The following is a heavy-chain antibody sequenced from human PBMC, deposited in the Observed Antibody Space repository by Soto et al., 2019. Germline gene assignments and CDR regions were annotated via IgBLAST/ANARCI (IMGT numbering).Heavy chain of an antibody. D-gene: IGHD3-10*01. J-gene: IGHJ5*02. CDR1: GYTFTSYD. CDR3: ARVDYGSGGPGHDP. V-gene: IGHV1-8*01. Sequence: QVQLVQSGAEVKKPGASVKVSCNASGYTFTSYDINWVRQATGQGLEWMGWMNPNRGNTGYAQKFQGRVTMTRNTSISKAYMELSSLRSEDTAVYYCARVDYGSGGPGHDPWGQGTLVTVSS. CDR2: MNPNRGNT.